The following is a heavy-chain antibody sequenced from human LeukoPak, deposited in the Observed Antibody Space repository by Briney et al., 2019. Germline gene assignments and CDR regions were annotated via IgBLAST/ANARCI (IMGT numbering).Heavy chain of an antibody. V-gene: IGHV3-48*03. Sequence: QTGGSLRLSCAASGFTFSSYEMNWVRQAPGKGLEWVSYISSSGSTIYYADSVKGRFTISRDNAKNSLYLQMNSLRAEDTALYYCAKAGPGYSSSWSTPSFDYWGQGTLVTVSS. D-gene: IGHD6-13*01. J-gene: IGHJ4*02. CDR3: AKAGPGYSSSWSTPSFDY. CDR1: GFTFSSYE. CDR2: ISSSGSTI.